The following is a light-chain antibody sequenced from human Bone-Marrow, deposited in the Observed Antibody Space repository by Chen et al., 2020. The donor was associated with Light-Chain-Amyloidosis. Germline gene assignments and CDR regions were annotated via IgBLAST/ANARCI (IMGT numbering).Light chain of an antibody. CDR3: QVWDRSSDRPV. CDR1: NIGSTS. Sequence: SYVLTQPYSVSVAPGQTATIACGGNNIGSTSVHWYQQTPGQAPLLVVYDDSDRPSGIPERLSGVNSGNTATLTISRVEAGDEADYYCQVWDRSSDRPVFGGGTKLTVL. CDR2: DDS. V-gene: IGLV3-21*02. J-gene: IGLJ3*02.